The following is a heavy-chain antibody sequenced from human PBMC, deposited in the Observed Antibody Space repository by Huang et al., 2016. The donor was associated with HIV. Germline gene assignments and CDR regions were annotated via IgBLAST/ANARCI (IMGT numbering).Heavy chain of an antibody. D-gene: IGHD3-10*01. CDR1: GYTFTTYH. J-gene: IGHJ4*02. V-gene: IGHV1-46*01. CDR3: ARALLLFGLGSPLDF. CDR2: INPSRAST. Sequence: QVQLVQSGAEVKKPGASVKISCKASGYTFTTYHMHWVRQAPGPVLEWMGMINPSRASTRNAQTFQGRVTMAGDTSSSTVYMELSSLTPEDTAVYYCARALLLFGLGSPLDFWGQGSLVTVSS.